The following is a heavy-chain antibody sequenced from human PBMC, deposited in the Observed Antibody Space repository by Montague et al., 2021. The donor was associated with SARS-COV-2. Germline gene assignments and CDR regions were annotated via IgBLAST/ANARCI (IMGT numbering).Heavy chain of an antibody. CDR2: IYYSGIT. Sequence: SETLSLTCTVSGDSISGFYWNWIRQPPGKGLEWIGKIYYSGITNYNPSLKSRVTISVDTSKNQFSLKLISVTAADTALCYCAGGVVAAPDTSDYWGQGTLVTVSS. J-gene: IGHJ4*02. CDR3: AGGVVAAPDTSDY. V-gene: IGHV4-59*13. D-gene: IGHD6-13*01. CDR1: GDSISGFY.